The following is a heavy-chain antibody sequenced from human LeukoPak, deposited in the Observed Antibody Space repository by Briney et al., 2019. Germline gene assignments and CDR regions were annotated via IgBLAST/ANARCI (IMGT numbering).Heavy chain of an antibody. D-gene: IGHD2-15*01. V-gene: IGHV3-30-3*01. Sequence: GGSLRLSCAASGFTFSSYAMSWVRQAPGKGLERVAVISYDGSNKYYADSVKGRFTISRDNSKNTLYLQMNSLRAEDTAVYYCARGCSGGSCPFDYWGQGTLVTVSS. CDR1: GFTFSSYA. CDR2: ISYDGSNK. CDR3: ARGCSGGSCPFDY. J-gene: IGHJ4*02.